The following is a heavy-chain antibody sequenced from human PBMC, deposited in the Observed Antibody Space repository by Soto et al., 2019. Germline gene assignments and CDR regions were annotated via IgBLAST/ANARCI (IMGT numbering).Heavy chain of an antibody. V-gene: IGHV5-10-1*01. CDR3: ARHGVRYYYYGMDV. Sequence: GESLKISCKGSGYSFTSSVYSFTTYWISRVRQMPGKGLEWMGRIDPSDSYTNYSPSFQGHVTMSVDKSISTAYLQWSSLKASDTAMYYCARHGVRYYYYGMDVWGQGTPVTVSS. D-gene: IGHD3-10*01. CDR1: VYSFTTYW. CDR2: IDPSDSYT. J-gene: IGHJ6*02.